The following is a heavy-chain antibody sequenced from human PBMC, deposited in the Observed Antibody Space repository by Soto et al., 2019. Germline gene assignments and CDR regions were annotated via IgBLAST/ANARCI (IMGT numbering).Heavy chain of an antibody. CDR3: ARGPIAAAGNWFDP. J-gene: IGHJ5*02. CDR1: GGSISSSNW. Sequence: SETLSLTCAVSGGSISSSNWWSWVRQPPGKGLEWIGEIYHSGSTNYNPSLKSRVTISVDKSKNQFSLKLSSVTAAGTAVYYCARGPIAAAGNWFDPWGQGTLVTVSS. V-gene: IGHV4-4*02. CDR2: IYHSGST. D-gene: IGHD6-13*01.